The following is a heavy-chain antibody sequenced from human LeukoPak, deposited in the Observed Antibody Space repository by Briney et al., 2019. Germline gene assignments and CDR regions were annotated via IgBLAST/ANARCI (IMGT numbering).Heavy chain of an antibody. CDR3: ARELQGDNSGTFDAFDI. CDR2: INPNSGGT. D-gene: IGHD6-19*01. V-gene: IGHV1-2*06. Sequence: ASVKVSCKASGGTFSSYAISWVRQAPGQGPEWMGRINPNSGGTNYAQKFQGRVTMTRDTSISTAYMELSRLRSDDTAVYYCARELQGDNSGTFDAFDIWGQGTMVTVSS. J-gene: IGHJ3*02. CDR1: GGTFSSYA.